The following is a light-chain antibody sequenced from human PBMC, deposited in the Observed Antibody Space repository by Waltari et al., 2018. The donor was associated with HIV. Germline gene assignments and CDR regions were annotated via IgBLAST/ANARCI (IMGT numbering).Light chain of an antibody. CDR1: TSNIGNNY. Sequence: QSLLTQPPSVSAATGQKIIISCSGSTSNIGNNYVSWYQQLPGTAPKVLLYDNYRRPSGFPDRFSGSKSGTSATLAITGLQTGDEADYYCATCDSSLSAVVFGGGTKVTVL. CDR2: DNY. J-gene: IGLJ2*01. V-gene: IGLV1-51*01. CDR3: ATCDSSLSAVV.